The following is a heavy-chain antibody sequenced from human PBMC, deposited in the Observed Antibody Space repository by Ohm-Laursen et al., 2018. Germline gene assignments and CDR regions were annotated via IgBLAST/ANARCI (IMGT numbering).Heavy chain of an antibody. J-gene: IGHJ6*02. D-gene: IGHD5-12*01. CDR1: GFTFSDYY. CDR2: VSSSGSTI. CDR3: ASYRYSGYRSFYHFYGMDV. Sequence: GSLRLSCAASGFTFSDYYMSWIRQAPGKGLEWVSYVSSSGSTIYYADSVKGRFTISRDNAKNSLYLQMNSLRAEDTAVYYCASYRYSGYRSFYHFYGMDVWGQGTTVTVS. V-gene: IGHV3-11*01.